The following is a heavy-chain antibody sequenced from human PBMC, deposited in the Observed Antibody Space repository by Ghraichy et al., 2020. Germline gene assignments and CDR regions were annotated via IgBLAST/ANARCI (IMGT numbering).Heavy chain of an antibody. CDR2: ISRSSRYI. J-gene: IGHJ4*02. V-gene: IGHV3-48*02. CDR1: GFSFSTSS. D-gene: IGHD2/OR15-2a*01. CDR3: ARDFLGDHPF. Sequence: GGSLRLSCAASGFSFSTSSMSWVRQSQEKGLEWVSYISRSSRYIYYADSVKGRFTISRDNAKNSLSLQMNSLRDEDTAVYYCARDFLGDHPFWGQGTPVTVSS.